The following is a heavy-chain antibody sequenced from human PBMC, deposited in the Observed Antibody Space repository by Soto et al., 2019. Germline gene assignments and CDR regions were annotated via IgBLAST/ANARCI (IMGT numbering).Heavy chain of an antibody. CDR2: INHNSGGT. CDR1: GYTFTGYY. J-gene: IGHJ6*02. V-gene: IGHV1-2*04. D-gene: IGHD3-9*01. Sequence: QVQLVQSGAEVKKPGASVKVSCKASGYTFTGYYMHWVRQAPGQGLEWMGWINHNSGGTNYAQKFQGWVTMTRDKSTSTAYMELSRPRSDDTAVYYCARDRQVDILTGYTYGMDVWGQGTTVTVSS. CDR3: ARDRQVDILTGYTYGMDV.